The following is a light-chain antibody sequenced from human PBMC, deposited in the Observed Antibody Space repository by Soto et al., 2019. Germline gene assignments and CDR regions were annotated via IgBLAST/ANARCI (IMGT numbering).Light chain of an antibody. CDR2: KAS. CDR1: QSISSW. Sequence: DIRMTQSPSSLYAALGAGVTITCRASQSISSWLAWYQQKPGKAPKLLIYKASSLESGVPSRFSGSGSGTEFTLTISSLQPDDFATYYCQQYNSYSRTFSQGTKVDIK. V-gene: IGKV1-5*03. CDR3: QQYNSYSRT. J-gene: IGKJ1*01.